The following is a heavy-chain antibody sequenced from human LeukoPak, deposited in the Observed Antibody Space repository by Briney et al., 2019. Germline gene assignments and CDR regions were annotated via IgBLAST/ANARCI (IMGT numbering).Heavy chain of an antibody. J-gene: IGHJ5*02. CDR1: GFTFSTYS. CDR3: AKDYDNGDSVVWSDP. Sequence: GGSLRLSCAASGFTFSTYSMNWVRQAPGKGLEWVSYISSSSGTIYYADSVKGRFTISRDNAKKSLYLQMNSLRAEDTAVYYCAKDYDNGDSVVWSDPWGQGTLVTVSS. CDR2: ISSSSGTI. D-gene: IGHD4-17*01. V-gene: IGHV3-48*01.